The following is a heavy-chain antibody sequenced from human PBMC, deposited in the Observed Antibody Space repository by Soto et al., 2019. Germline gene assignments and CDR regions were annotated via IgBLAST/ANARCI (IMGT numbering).Heavy chain of an antibody. J-gene: IGHJ6*02. D-gene: IGHD2-15*01. CDR2: ISGSGGST. CDR3: AKEAFFLVAATQTYYYGMDV. Sequence: GGSLRLSCAASGFTFSSYAMSWVRQAPGKGLEWVSAISGSGGSTYYADSVKGRFTISRDNSKNTLYLQMNSLRAEDTAVYYCAKEAFFLVAATQTYYYGMDVWGQGTTVTVSS. CDR1: GFTFSSYA. V-gene: IGHV3-23*01.